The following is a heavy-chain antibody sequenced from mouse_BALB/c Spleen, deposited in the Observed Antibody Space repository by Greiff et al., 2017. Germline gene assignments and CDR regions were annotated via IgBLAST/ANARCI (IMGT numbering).Heavy chain of an antibody. CDR3: ARDRYGYAAY. D-gene: IGHD1-2*01. J-gene: IGHJ3*01. V-gene: IGHV2-9*02. Sequence: VKLQESGPGLVAPSQSLSITCTVSGFSLTSYGVHWVRQPPGKGLEWLGVIWAGGSTNYNSALMSRLSISKDNSKSQVFLKMNSLQTDDTAMYYCARDRYGYAAYWGQGTLVTVSA. CDR2: IWAGGST. CDR1: GFSLTSYG.